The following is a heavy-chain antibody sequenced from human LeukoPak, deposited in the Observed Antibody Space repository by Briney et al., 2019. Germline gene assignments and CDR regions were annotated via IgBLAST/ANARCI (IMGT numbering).Heavy chain of an antibody. CDR1: GFTFSSYS. D-gene: IGHD6-19*01. CDR2: ISTSSSYI. J-gene: IGHJ1*01. Sequence: WGSLCLSCAASGFTFSSYSMNWVRQAPGKGLEWVSLISTSSSYIYYADSVKGRFTISRDNAKNSLYLQMNTLRAEDTAVYYCARDPSGSSGYFQHWGQGTLVTVSS. CDR3: ARDPSGSSGYFQH. V-gene: IGHV3-21*01.